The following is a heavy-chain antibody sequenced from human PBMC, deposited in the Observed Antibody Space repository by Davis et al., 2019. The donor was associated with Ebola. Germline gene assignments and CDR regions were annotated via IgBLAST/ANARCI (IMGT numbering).Heavy chain of an antibody. CDR3: ARDPGNYYYGSGSLDY. D-gene: IGHD3-10*01. Sequence: ASVKVSCKASRNTFPTYYMHWVRQAPAQGLEWMGIINPSGGSTTYAQKFQGRVTMTRDTSTSTVYMELSSLRSEDTAVYYCARDPGNYYYGSGSLDYWGQGTLVTVSS. CDR1: RNTFPTYY. V-gene: IGHV1-46*01. CDR2: INPSGGST. J-gene: IGHJ4*02.